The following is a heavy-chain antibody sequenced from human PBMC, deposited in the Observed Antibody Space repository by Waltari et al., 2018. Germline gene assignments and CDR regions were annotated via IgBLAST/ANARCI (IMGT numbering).Heavy chain of an antibody. CDR2: IYSGGST. D-gene: IGHD3-22*01. Sequence: EVQLVETGGGLIQPGGSLRLSCAASGFTVSSHYMSWVRQAPGKGLEWVSVIYSGGSTYYADSVKGRFTISRDNSKNTLYLQMNSLRAEDTAVYYCAGMTYYDSSGYKVWGQGTLVTVSS. V-gene: IGHV3-53*02. CDR3: AGMTYYDSSGYKV. CDR1: GFTVSSHY. J-gene: IGHJ4*02.